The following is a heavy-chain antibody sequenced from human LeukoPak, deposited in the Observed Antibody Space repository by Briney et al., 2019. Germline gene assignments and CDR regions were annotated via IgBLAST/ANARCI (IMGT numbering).Heavy chain of an antibody. CDR3: ARVWVYLDY. Sequence: GVPLRLSCAASGFTFSSYEVNWVRQAPGEGLEWVSYISSSGSTIYYADSVKGRFNISRDNAKNALYLQMNSLRAEDTAVYYCARVWVYLDYWGQGTLVTVSS. V-gene: IGHV3-48*03. J-gene: IGHJ4*02. D-gene: IGHD3-10*01. CDR2: ISSSGSTI. CDR1: GFTFSSYE.